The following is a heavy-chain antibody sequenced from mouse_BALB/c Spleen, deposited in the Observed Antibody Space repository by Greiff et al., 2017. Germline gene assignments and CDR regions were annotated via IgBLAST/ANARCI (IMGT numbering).Heavy chain of an antibody. Sequence: EVQLVEYGGGLVQPGGSRKLSCAASGFTFSSFGMHWVRQAPEKGLEWVAYISSGSSTIYYADTVKGRFTISRDNPKNTLFLQMTSLRSEDTAMYYCARSGRYGAMDYWGQGTSVTVSS. CDR1: GFTFSSFG. D-gene: IGHD2-14*01. J-gene: IGHJ4*01. CDR3: ARSGRYGAMDY. V-gene: IGHV5-17*02. CDR2: ISSGSSTI.